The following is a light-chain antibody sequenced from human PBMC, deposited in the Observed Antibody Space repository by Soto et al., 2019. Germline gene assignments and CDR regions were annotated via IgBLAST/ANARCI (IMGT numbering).Light chain of an antibody. V-gene: IGLV1-44*01. J-gene: IGLJ1*01. Sequence: QSALTQPPSASGAPGQKVTISCSGSTSNIGRNTVNWYQQLPGATPKLLIYSTRDRASGVPDRFSGSKSGTSASLEISGVQSGDEADYYCAAWDDSLNGHYVFGTGTKVT. CDR3: AAWDDSLNGHYV. CDR2: STR. CDR1: TSNIGRNT.